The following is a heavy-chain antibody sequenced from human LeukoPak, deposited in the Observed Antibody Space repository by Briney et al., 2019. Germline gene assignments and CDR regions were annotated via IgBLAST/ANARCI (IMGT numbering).Heavy chain of an antibody. CDR1: GGSISSGSY. CDR3: ARESERTYLDAFDI. D-gene: IGHD1-1*01. V-gene: IGHV4-38-2*02. CDR2: IYHSGST. Sequence: SETLSLTCTVSGGSISSGSYWGWIRQPPGKGLEWIGSIYHSGSTYYNPSLKSRVTISVDTSKNQFSLKLSSVTAADTAVYYCARESERTYLDAFDIWGQGTMVTVSS. J-gene: IGHJ3*02.